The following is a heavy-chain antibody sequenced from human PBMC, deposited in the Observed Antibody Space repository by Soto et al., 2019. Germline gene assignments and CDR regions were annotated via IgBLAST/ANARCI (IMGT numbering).Heavy chain of an antibody. D-gene: IGHD5-18*01. J-gene: IGHJ6*02. CDR1: GYTFTSYG. CDR3: ARVGYRYGEGVDYYSGMDV. CDR2: ISAYNGNT. Sequence: ASVKVSCKASGYTFTSYGISWVRQAPGQGLEWMGWISAYNGNTNYAQKLQGRVTMTTDTSTSTAYMELRSLRSDDTAVYYCARVGYRYGEGVDYYSGMDVWGQGTTVTVSS. V-gene: IGHV1-18*01.